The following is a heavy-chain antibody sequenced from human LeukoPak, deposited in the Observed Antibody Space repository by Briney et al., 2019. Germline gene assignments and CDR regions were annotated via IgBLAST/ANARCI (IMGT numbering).Heavy chain of an antibody. Sequence: KAGGSLRLSCAASGFTLSSYTLNWVRQAPGKGLEWVSSISSSSSYIYYADSVKGRFTISRDNARNSLYLQMNSLRAEDTAVYYCARDPGAYSSSPIDYWGQGTLVTVSS. J-gene: IGHJ4*02. CDR3: ARDPGAYSSSPIDY. CDR2: ISSSSSYI. V-gene: IGHV3-21*01. CDR1: GFTLSSYT. D-gene: IGHD6-6*01.